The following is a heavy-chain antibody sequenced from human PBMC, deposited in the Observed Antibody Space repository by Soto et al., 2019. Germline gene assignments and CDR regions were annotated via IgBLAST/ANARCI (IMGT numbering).Heavy chain of an antibody. J-gene: IGHJ6*03. CDR3: ARVGPRGYSGYDYYYYYYMDV. Sequence: SETLSLTCAVYGGSFSGYYWSWIRQPPGKGLEWFGEINHSGSTNYNPSLKSRVTISVDTSKNQFSLKLSSVTAADTAVYYCARVGPRGYSGYDYYYYYYMDVWGKGTTVIVSS. D-gene: IGHD5-12*01. V-gene: IGHV4-34*01. CDR1: GGSFSGYY. CDR2: INHSGST.